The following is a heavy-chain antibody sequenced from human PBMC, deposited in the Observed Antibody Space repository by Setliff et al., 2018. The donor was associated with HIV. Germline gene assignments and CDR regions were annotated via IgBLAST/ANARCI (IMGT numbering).Heavy chain of an antibody. D-gene: IGHD3-10*01. CDR3: ARDESDSLYYMDYYYMDV. J-gene: IGHJ6*03. V-gene: IGHV7-4-1*02. Sequence: GASVKVSCKASGYTFTSYDINWVRQAPGQGLEWMGWINTNTGNPTYAQGFTGRFVFSLDTSVSTAYLQISSLKAEDTAVYYCARDESDSLYYMDYYYMDVWGKGTTVTV. CDR1: GYTFTSYD. CDR2: INTNTGNP.